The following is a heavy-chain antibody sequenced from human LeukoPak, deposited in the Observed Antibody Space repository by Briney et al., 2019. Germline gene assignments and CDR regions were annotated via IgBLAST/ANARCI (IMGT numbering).Heavy chain of an antibody. CDR1: GYTFTSYG. V-gene: IGHV1-18*01. Sequence: ASVKVSCKASGYTFTSYGISWVRQAPGQGLEWMGWISAYNGNTNYAQKLQGRVTMTTDTSTSTAYMELSRLRSDDTAVYYCARDWRNSGSQSYWGQGTLVTASS. CDR2: ISAYNGNT. CDR3: ARDWRNSGSQSY. J-gene: IGHJ4*02. D-gene: IGHD1-26*01.